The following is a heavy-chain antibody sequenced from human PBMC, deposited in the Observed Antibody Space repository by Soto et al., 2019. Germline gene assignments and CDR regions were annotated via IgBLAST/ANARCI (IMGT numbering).Heavy chain of an antibody. CDR1: GFTFSSYG. CDR2: ISYDGSNK. J-gene: IGHJ4*02. D-gene: IGHD3-22*01. CDR3: AKDRRYYDSSGYYYGPVYYFDY. V-gene: IGHV3-30*18. Sequence: GGSLRLSCAASGFTFSSYGMHWVRQAPGKGLEWVAVISYDGSNKYYADSVKGRFTISRDNSKNTLYLQMNSLRAEDTAVYYCAKDRRYYDSSGYYYGPVYYFDYWGQGTLVTVSS.